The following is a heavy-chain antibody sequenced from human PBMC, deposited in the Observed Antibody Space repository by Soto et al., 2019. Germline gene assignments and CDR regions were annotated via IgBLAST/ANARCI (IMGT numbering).Heavy chain of an antibody. V-gene: IGHV1-69*06. CDR2: IIPIFGTA. J-gene: IGHJ4*02. CDR3: ARARITMMGYFDY. D-gene: IGHD3-22*01. Sequence: SVRISCKASGGTFSSYAISWVRQAPGQGLEWMGGIIPIFGTANYAQKFQGRVTITADKSTSTAYMELSSLRSEDTAVYYCARARITMMGYFDYWGQGTLVTVSS. CDR1: GGTFSSYA.